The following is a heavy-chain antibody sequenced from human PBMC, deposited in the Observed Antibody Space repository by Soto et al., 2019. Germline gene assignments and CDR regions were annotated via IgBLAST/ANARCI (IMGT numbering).Heavy chain of an antibody. D-gene: IGHD2-8*01. CDR2: IISIFNTA. V-gene: IGHV1-69*01. J-gene: IGHJ6*02. CDR1: GGSFSSDA. Sequence: QVQLVQSGAEVKKPGSSVKVSCKASGGSFSSDAISWVRQAPGHGLEWMGGIISIFNTANYAQTLHGRVTITADESSTTAYMELSSLRSEDTAVYYCARLRCSNSVCYKLSPDLDVWGQGNKVIVSS. CDR3: ARLRCSNSVCYKLSPDLDV.